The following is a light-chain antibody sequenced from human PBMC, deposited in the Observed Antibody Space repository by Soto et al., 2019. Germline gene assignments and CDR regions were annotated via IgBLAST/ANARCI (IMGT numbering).Light chain of an antibody. Sequence: DIVMTQSQDSLAVSLGERATIKCKSSQSFLYSSDNKTYLAWYQQKPGQPPKLLIYWATTRESGVPDRFRGSGSGTDFTLTIRSLQAEDVAVYYGQQYYSTSMYTFGHGTKLEIK. J-gene: IGKJ2*01. CDR2: WAT. CDR3: QQYYSTSMYT. V-gene: IGKV4-1*01. CDR1: QSFLYSSDNKTY.